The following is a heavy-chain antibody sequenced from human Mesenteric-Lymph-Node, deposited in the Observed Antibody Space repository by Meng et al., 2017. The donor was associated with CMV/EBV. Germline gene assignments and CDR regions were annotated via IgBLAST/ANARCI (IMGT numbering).Heavy chain of an antibody. CDR1: GFTFSTYA. V-gene: IGHV3-23*01. Sequence: GESLKISCAASGFTFSTYAMSWVRQAPEKGLQWVSSISASGGQTYYADSVRGRFTISRDNSKNTLYLQMNSLRAEDTAVYYCASEERGYFDYWGQGTLVTVSS. CDR2: ISASGGQT. D-gene: IGHD5-24*01. J-gene: IGHJ4*02. CDR3: ASEERGYFDY.